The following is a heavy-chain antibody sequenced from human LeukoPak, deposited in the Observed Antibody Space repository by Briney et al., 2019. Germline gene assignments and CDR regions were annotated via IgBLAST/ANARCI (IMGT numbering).Heavy chain of an antibody. CDR2: ISSSGDTI. J-gene: IGHJ4*02. CDR3: ARVRSPRYFDY. Sequence: GGSLRLSCAASGFTLSSYEMNWVRQAPGKGLEWVSYISSSGDTIYYADSVKGRFTISRDNAKKSLYLQMNSLRAEDTAVYYCARVRSPRYFDYWGQGTLVTVSS. V-gene: IGHV3-48*03. CDR1: GFTLSSYE.